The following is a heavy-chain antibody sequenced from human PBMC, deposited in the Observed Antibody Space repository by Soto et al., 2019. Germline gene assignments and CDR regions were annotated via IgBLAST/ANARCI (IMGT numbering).Heavy chain of an antibody. D-gene: IGHD6-6*01. J-gene: IGHJ4*02. CDR3: ARAIAGRPDVFDY. Sequence: QVQLQESGPGLVKPSETLSLTCTVSGGSISSSCWSWVRQPPGKGLEWIAYIWSDGTTSYNPSLKSRVXXSXDXXKNQFSLRVTSVTAADTAMYYGARAIAGRPDVFDYWGQGTLVTVSS. V-gene: IGHV4-59*01. CDR2: IWSDGTT. CDR1: GGSISSSC.